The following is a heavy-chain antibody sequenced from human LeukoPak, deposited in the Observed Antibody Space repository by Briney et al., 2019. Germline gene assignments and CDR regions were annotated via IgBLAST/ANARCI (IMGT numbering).Heavy chain of an antibody. J-gene: IGHJ3*02. Sequence: KAGGSLRLSCAASGFSFSTADMHWVRQAPGKGREWVAFLRSGGNDKYYADSVKGRFTISRDNSKNTLYLQMNSLRAEDTAVYYCAKETTIAADPFDIWGQGTMVTVSS. CDR1: GFSFSTAD. D-gene: IGHD6-13*01. CDR3: AKETTIAADPFDI. V-gene: IGHV3-30*02. CDR2: LRSGGNDK.